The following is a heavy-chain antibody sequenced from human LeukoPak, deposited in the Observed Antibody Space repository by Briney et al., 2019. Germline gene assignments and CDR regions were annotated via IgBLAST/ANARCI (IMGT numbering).Heavy chain of an antibody. J-gene: IGHJ6*03. D-gene: IGHD3-10*01. Sequence: PGGSLRLSRAASGFTFSSYEMNWVRQAPGKGLEWVSYISSSGSTIYYADSVKGRFTISRDNAKNSLYLQMNSLRAEDTAVYYCARETSQKLLWLDYYYMDVWGKGTTVTISS. V-gene: IGHV3-48*03. CDR1: GFTFSSYE. CDR2: ISSSGSTI. CDR3: ARETSQKLLWLDYYYMDV.